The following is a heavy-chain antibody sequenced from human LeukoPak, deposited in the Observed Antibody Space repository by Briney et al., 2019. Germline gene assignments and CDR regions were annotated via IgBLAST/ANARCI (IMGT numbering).Heavy chain of an antibody. CDR2: IRSKAYGGTT. V-gene: IGHV3-49*03. CDR1: GFTFGDYA. D-gene: IGHD3-22*01. CDR3: TRDEGHSGGYFDS. J-gene: IGHJ4*02. Sequence: GGSLRLSCTASGFTFGDYAMSWFRQAPGKGLEWVGLIRSKAYGGTTEYAASVKGRFTISRDDSKSIAYLQMNSLKSEDTAVYYCTRDEGHSGGYFDSWGQGTRVAVSS.